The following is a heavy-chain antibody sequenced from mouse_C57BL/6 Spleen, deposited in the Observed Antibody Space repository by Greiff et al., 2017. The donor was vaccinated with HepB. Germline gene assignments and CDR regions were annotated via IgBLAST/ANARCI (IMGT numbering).Heavy chain of an antibody. V-gene: IGHV1-50*01. CDR3: ALPGTSDYFDY. D-gene: IGHD2-1*01. CDR2: IDPSDSYT. CDR1: GYTFTSYW. Sequence: QVQLQQPGAELVKPGASVKLSCKASGYTFTSYWMQWVKQRPGQGLEWIGEIDPSDSYTNYNQKFKGKATLTVDTSSSTAYMQLSSLTSEDSAVYYCALPGTSDYFDYWGQGTTLTVSS. J-gene: IGHJ2*01.